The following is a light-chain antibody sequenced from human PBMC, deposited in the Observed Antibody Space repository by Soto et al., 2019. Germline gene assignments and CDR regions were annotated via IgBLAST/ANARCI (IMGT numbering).Light chain of an antibody. J-gene: IGKJ4*01. V-gene: IGKV4-1*01. CDR3: QQYYSTPRLT. Sequence: DIEMTQSPDSLAVSLGERATINCKSSQSVLYSSNNKNYLAWYQQKPGQPPKLLIYWASTRESGVPDRFSGSGSGTDFTLTISSLQAEDVAVYYCQQYYSTPRLTFGGGTKVEIK. CDR2: WAS. CDR1: QSVLYSSNNKNY.